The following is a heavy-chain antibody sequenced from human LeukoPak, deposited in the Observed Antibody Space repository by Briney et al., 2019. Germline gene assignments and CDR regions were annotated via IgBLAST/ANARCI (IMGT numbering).Heavy chain of an antibody. Sequence: GGSLRLSCAASGFTFGTSEVNWVRQPPGKGLEWISYIRSSGNVIYYSDSVRGRFTISRDNAKNSLYLQMNSLRVEDTALYYCARYTGSYLDLWGQGTLVTVSS. CDR1: GFTFGTSE. CDR2: IRSSGNVI. J-gene: IGHJ5*02. V-gene: IGHV3-48*03. D-gene: IGHD5-18*01. CDR3: ARYTGSYLDL.